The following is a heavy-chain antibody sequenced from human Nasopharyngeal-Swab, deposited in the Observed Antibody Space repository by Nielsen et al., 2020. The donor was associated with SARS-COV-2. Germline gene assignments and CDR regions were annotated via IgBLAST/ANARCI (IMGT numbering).Heavy chain of an antibody. CDR2: IRSKAYGGTT. CDR3: TRETRIAVAGTLLYYYYYYMDV. CDR1: GFTFSNAW. D-gene: IGHD6-19*01. J-gene: IGHJ6*03. V-gene: IGHV3-49*04. Sequence: GESLKISCAASGFTFSNAWMSWVRQAPGKGLEWVGFIRSKAYGGTTEYAASVKGRFTISRDDSKSIAYLQMNSLKTEDTAVYYCTRETRIAVAGTLLYYYYYYMDVWGKGTTVTVSS.